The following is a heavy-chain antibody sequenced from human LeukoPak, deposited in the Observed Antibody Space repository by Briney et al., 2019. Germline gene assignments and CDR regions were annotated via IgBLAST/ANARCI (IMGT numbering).Heavy chain of an antibody. D-gene: IGHD3-10*01. J-gene: IGHJ5*02. V-gene: IGHV3-21*04. Sequence: GGSLRLSXAASGFTFSTYSMNWVRQAPGKGLEWASSISSSSSYIFFADSVKGRFTISRDNSKNTLYLQMNSLRAEDTAVYYCANEGISLDNWFDPWGQGTLVTVSS. CDR1: GFTFSTYS. CDR2: ISSSSSYI. CDR3: ANEGISLDNWFDP.